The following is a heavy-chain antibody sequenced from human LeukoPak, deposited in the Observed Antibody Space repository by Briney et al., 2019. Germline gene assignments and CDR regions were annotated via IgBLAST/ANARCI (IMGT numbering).Heavy chain of an antibody. CDR1: GFTFSSYG. J-gene: IGHJ4*02. CDR3: ARGHTILAY. D-gene: IGHD3-3*01. CDR2: IRYDGSNK. Sequence: GGSLRLSCAASGFTFSSYGMHWVRQAPGKGLEWVAFIRYDGSNKYYADSVKGRFTISRDNAKNSLYLQLNSLRAEDTAVYYCARGHTILAYWGQGTLVTVSS. V-gene: IGHV3-30*02.